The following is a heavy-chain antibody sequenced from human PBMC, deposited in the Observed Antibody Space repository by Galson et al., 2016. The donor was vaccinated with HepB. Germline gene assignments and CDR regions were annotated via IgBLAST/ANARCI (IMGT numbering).Heavy chain of an antibody. V-gene: IGHV3-48*02. CDR1: GFTFSSYS. Sequence: SLRLSCAASGFTFSSYSMNWVRQAPGKGLEWVSYITSSGSTTYYADSVKGRFTISRDNAKNSLYLQMNSLRDEDTAMYYCARVWGSGWYLDYWGQGTLVTVSS. CDR2: ITSSGSTT. CDR3: ARVWGSGWYLDY. J-gene: IGHJ4*02. D-gene: IGHD6-19*01.